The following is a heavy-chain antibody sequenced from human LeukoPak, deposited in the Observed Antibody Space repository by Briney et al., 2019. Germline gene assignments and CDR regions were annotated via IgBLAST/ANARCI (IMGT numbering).Heavy chain of an antibody. CDR1: GGSFSGYY. CDR3: ARGNGGPSQY. V-gene: IGHV4-34*01. CDR2: INHSGLT. D-gene: IGHD3-10*01. Sequence: SETLSLTCAVYGGSFSGYYWSWIRQPPGKGLEWIGEINHSGLTNYTPSLKSRVTISVDTSKNQFSLKLSSVTAADTAVYYCARGNGGPSQYWGQGTLVTVSS. J-gene: IGHJ4*02.